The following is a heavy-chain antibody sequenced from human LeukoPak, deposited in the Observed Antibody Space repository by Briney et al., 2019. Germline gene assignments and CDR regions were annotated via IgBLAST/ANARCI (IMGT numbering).Heavy chain of an antibody. D-gene: IGHD6-19*01. CDR1: GFTFSSYE. Sequence: GGSLRLSCAASGFTFSSYEMNWVRQAPGKGLEWVSYISSSGSTIYYADSVKGRFTISRDNAKNSLYLQMNSLRAEDTAVYYCARGRDSSGWQKNYFDYWGQGTLVTVSS. CDR3: ARGRDSSGWQKNYFDY. CDR2: ISSSGSTI. J-gene: IGHJ4*02. V-gene: IGHV3-48*03.